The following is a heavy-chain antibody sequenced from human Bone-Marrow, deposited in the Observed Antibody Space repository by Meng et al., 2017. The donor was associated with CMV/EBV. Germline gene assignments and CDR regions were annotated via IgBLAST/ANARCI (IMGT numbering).Heavy chain of an antibody. Sequence: GGSLRLSCAASGFTFSSYSMNWVRQAPGKGLEWVSSISSSSSYIYYADSVKGRFTISRDNAKNSLYLQMNSLRAEDTAVYYCARDRIAAALGYYYYGMDVWGQGTTVTVSS. D-gene: IGHD6-13*01. J-gene: IGHJ6*02. CDR1: GFTFSSYS. V-gene: IGHV3-21*01. CDR3: ARDRIAAALGYYYYGMDV. CDR2: ISSSSSYI.